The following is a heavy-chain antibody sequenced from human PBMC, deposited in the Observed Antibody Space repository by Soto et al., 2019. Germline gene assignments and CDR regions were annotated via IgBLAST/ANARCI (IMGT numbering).Heavy chain of an antibody. V-gene: IGHV6-1*01. CDR2: TYYRSKWYN. J-gene: IGHJ4*02. CDR1: GDSVSSNSAA. Sequence: SQTLSLTCAISGDSVSSNSAAWNWIRQSPSRGLEWLGRTYYRSKWYNDYAVSVKSRITINPDTSKNQFSLQLNSVTPEDTAVYYCAREFDILSAYPQWPLDYWGQGTLVTVSS. D-gene: IGHD3-9*01. CDR3: AREFDILSAYPQWPLDY.